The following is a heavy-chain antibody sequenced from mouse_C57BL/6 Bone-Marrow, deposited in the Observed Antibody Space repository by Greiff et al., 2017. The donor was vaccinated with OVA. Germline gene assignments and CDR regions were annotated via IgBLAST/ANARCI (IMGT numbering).Heavy chain of an antibody. CDR2: IWSGGST. V-gene: IGHV2-2*01. Sequence: VQLQQSGPGLVQPSQSLSITCTVSGFSLTSYGVHWVRQSPGKGLEWLGVIWSGGSTDYNAAFISRLSISKDNSKSQVFFKMNSLQADDTAIYYCARNQDYPYWYFDVWGTGTTVTVSS. J-gene: IGHJ1*03. CDR1: GFSLTSYG. CDR3: ARNQDYPYWYFDV. D-gene: IGHD5-5*01.